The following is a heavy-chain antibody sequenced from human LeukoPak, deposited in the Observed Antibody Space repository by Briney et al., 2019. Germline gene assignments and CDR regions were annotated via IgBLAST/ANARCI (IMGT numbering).Heavy chain of an antibody. CDR3: AKDKCSSTSCGPLWDAFDI. V-gene: IGHV3-43*01. Sequence: GXSXXLSXAXXGFTFDDYTXHWVRQAPGKGXXGVSLIXWDGGSTYYADSVKGRFTISRDNSKNSLYLQMNSLRTEDTALYYCAKDKCSSTSCGPLWDAFDIWGQGTMVTVSS. CDR1: GFTFDDYT. D-gene: IGHD2-2*01. CDR2: IXWDGGST. J-gene: IGHJ3*02.